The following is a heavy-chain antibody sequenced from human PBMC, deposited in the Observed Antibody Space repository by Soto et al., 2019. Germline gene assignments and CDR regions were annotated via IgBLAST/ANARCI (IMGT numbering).Heavy chain of an antibody. CDR1: GGSINTYY. Sequence: PSDPLSLTCTVSGGSINTYYWSWTGQLPGKGLEWIDYVEYSWNSACSPSLNSRVTKTIDTSKKDMSLKLSSGTASNTAVYYCARKWFSVACWFHFDYWGQGIPVTVSS. V-gene: IGHV4-59*01. D-gene: IGHD6-19*01. CDR3: ARKWFSVACWFHFDY. CDR2: VEYSWNS. J-gene: IGHJ4*02.